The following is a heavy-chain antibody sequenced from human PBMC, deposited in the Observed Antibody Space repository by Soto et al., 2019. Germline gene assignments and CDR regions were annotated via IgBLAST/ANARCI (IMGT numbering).Heavy chain of an antibody. CDR1: GGSISSYY. CDR2: IYYSGST. CDR3: ARGEGYSSSWYGFTDYYYYYGMDV. D-gene: IGHD6-13*01. V-gene: IGHV4-59*01. J-gene: IGHJ6*02. Sequence: PSETLSLTCTVSGGSISSYYWSWIRQPPGKGLEWIGYIYYSGSTNYNPSLKSRVTISVDTSKNQFSLKLSSVTAADTAVYYCARGEGYSSSWYGFTDYYYYYGMDVWGQGTTVTVSS.